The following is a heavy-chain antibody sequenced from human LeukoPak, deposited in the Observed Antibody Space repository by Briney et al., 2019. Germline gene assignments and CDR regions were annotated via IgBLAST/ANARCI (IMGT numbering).Heavy chain of an antibody. Sequence: AGGSLRLSCAASGFTFSSFNMNWVRQAPGKGLEWVSYISSSSSTIYYADSVKGRFTISRDNAKNSLYLQMNSLRAEDTAVYYCARDPALDTGGYWGQGTLVTVSS. V-gene: IGHV3-48*04. D-gene: IGHD3-10*01. CDR3: ARDPALDTGGY. CDR1: GFTFSSFN. J-gene: IGHJ4*02. CDR2: ISSSSSTI.